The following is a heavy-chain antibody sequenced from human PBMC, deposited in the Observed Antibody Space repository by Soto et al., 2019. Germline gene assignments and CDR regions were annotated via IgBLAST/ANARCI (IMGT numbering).Heavy chain of an antibody. J-gene: IGHJ4*02. D-gene: IGHD1-26*01. CDR2: ISYDGSNT. V-gene: IGHV3-30*18. CDR1: GFTFSSYG. CDR3: AKEGGLSGSYYISSSYYFDY. Sequence: GGSLRLSCVASGFTFSSYGMHWVRQAPGKGLEWVAIISYDGSNTYYADSVKGRFTISRDNSKNTQYLQMNSLRAEDTSVYYCAKEGGLSGSYYISSSYYFDYWGQGTLVTVSS.